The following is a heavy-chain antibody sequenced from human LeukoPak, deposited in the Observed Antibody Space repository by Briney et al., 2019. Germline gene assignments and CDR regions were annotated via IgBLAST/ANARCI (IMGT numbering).Heavy chain of an antibody. CDR2: IGSSGSTI. V-gene: IGHV3-48*03. J-gene: IGHJ4*02. CDR1: GFTFSSYE. D-gene: IGHD2-15*01. Sequence: PGGSLRLSCAASGFTFSSYEMNWVRQAPGKGLEWVSYIGSSGSTIYYADSVKGRFTISRDNAKNSLYLQMNSLRAEDTAVYYCARESDIVVVGNFDYWGQGTLVTVSS. CDR3: ARESDIVVVGNFDY.